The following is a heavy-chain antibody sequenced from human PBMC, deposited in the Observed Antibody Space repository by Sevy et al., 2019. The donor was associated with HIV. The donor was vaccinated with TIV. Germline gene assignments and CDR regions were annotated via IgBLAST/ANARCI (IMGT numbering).Heavy chain of an antibody. D-gene: IGHD6-19*01. Sequence: GESLKISCAASEFTFSSYGMTWVRQAPGKGLEWVSGISASGGSTYYADSVKGRFTISRDNSKNTVYLQMNSLRAEDTAVYYCAKEGGSGWYGDWGQRTLVTVSS. CDR2: ISASGGST. V-gene: IGHV3-23*01. CDR3: AKEGGSGWYGD. J-gene: IGHJ4*02. CDR1: EFTFSSYG.